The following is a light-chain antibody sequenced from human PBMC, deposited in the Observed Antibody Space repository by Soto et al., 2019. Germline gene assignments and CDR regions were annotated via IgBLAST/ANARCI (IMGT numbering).Light chain of an antibody. CDR1: SSDVGGYNY. V-gene: IGLV2-14*01. CDR3: SSYTSSSPVYV. CDR2: DVS. J-gene: IGLJ1*01. Sequence: QSVLTQPASVSGSPGQSITISCTGTSSDVGGYNYVSWYQQHPGKVPKLMIYDVSNRPSGVSSRFSGSKSGNTASLTISGLQAEDEADYYCSSYTSSSPVYVFGTGTRSPS.